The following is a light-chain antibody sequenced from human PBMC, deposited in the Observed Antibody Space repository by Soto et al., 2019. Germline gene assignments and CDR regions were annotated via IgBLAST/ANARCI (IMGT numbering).Light chain of an antibody. J-gene: IGKJ1*01. CDR2: GAS. CDR1: QSVSSN. CDR3: QQYNNWPPTWT. Sequence: EIVMTQSPATLSVSPGERATLSCRASQSVSSNLAWYQQKPGQAPRLLIYGASNRATGIPDRFSGSGSGTEFTLTISSLQSEDFAVYYCQQYNNWPPTWTFGQGTKVDI. V-gene: IGKV3D-15*01.